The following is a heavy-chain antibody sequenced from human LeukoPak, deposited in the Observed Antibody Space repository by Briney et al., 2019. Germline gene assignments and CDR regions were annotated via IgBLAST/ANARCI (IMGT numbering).Heavy chain of an antibody. J-gene: IGHJ6*02. D-gene: IGHD5-24*01. CDR2: ISAYNGNT. CDR3: ATTYVYNFDYYNGMDV. V-gene: IGHV1-18*01. Sequence: ASVKVSCKASGYTFTSYGISWVRQAPGQGLEWMGWISAYNGNTNYAQKLQGRVTMTTDTSTSTAYMELRSLRSDDTAVYYCATTYVYNFDYYNGMDVWGQGTTVTVS. CDR1: GYTFTSYG.